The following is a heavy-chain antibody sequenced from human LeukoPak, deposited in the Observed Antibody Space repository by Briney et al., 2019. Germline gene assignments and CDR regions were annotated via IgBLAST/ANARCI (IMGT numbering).Heavy chain of an antibody. CDR3: AKDSGWQLLRAEYFQH. CDR2: ISAGGRST. J-gene: IGHJ1*01. V-gene: IGHV3-43*02. CDR1: GFTFDNYS. D-gene: IGHD2-15*01. Sequence: GGSLRLSCAASGFTFDNYSRHWVRQVPGKGLEWVALISAGGRSTYYADSVKGRFAISRDNSKSSLYLQMRSLTTKDTAVYYCAKDSGWQLLRAEYFQHWGPGTLVTVSS.